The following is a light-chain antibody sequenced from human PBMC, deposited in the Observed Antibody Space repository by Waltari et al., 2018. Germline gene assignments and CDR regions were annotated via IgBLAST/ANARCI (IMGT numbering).Light chain of an antibody. V-gene: IGKV3-11*01. CDR3: QQRRSWPLS. CDR1: QSVTNY. CDR2: DKP. J-gene: IGKJ4*01. Sequence: DIVLTKSPALLSLSPGERASLSCRASQSVTNYLAWYQQKPGQAPRLLIYDKPNRATGIPARFTGSGCGTDFTLTISSLEPEDVAVYYCQQRRSWPLSFGGGTKVEIK.